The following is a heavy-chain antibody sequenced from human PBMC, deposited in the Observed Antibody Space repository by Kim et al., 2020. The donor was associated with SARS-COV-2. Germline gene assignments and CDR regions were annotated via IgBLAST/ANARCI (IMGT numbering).Heavy chain of an antibody. CDR1: GGSIYSYF. CDR2: IYSSGST. V-gene: IGHV4-4*07. D-gene: IGHD2-21*01. CDR3: ARGDVAGKAWPYDY. Sequence: SETLSLTCTVSGGSIYSYFWSWIRQPAGKGLEWIGRIYSSGSTNYNPSPYLKSRVTMSVDTSRNQFSLKLSSVTAADTAVYYCARGDVAGKAWPYDYWG. J-gene: IGHJ4*01.